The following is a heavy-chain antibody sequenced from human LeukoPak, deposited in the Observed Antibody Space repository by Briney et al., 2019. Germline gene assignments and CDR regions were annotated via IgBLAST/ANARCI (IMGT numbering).Heavy chain of an antibody. Sequence: ASVKVSCKASGYTFTSYDINWVRQATGQGLEWMGWMNPNSGNTGYAQKFQGRVTMTRNTSISTAYMELSSLRSEDTAVYYCARGAIGYCSSTSCDPYYYYGMDVWGQGTTVTVSS. CDR1: GYTFTSYD. V-gene: IGHV1-8*01. CDR2: MNPNSGNT. CDR3: ARGAIGYCSSTSCDPYYYYGMDV. J-gene: IGHJ6*02. D-gene: IGHD2-2*01.